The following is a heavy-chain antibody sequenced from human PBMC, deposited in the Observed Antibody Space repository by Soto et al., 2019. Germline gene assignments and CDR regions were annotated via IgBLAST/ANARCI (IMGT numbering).Heavy chain of an antibody. CDR3: ASLYGDYVPY. CDR1: GDSISSSSYY. V-gene: IGHV4-39*01. D-gene: IGHD4-17*01. Sequence: QLQLQESGPGLVKPSETLSLTCSVSGDSISSSSYYWGWIRQPPGKGLEWIGTINYSGSTYYNPSLTSPATIPVDTYKNQFALKVSSATAAATAVYSCASLYGDYVPYWGQGILVSVSS. CDR2: INYSGST. J-gene: IGHJ4*02.